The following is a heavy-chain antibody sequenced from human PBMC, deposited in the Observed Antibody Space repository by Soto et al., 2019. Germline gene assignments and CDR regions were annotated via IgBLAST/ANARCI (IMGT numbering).Heavy chain of an antibody. CDR1: GGSFSSYA. CDR2: IIPIFGTA. V-gene: IGHV1-69*13. CDR3: ASAASRGRYGSGSYYNARYDGIDV. Sequence: SVKVSCKASGGSFSSYAISWVRQAPGQGLVWMGGIIPIFGTANYAQKFQGRGTITADESTSTAYMELSSLRSEDTAVYYCASAASRGRYGSGSYYNARYDGIDVWGQGTTVTVSS. D-gene: IGHD3-10*01. J-gene: IGHJ6*02.